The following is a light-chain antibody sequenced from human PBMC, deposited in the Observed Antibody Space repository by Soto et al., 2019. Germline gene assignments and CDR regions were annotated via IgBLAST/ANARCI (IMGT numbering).Light chain of an antibody. CDR2: AAS. V-gene: IGKV3-20*01. CDR3: QQYGSSSIT. CDR1: QSVSSRQ. Sequence: EVVLTQSPGTLSLSPGERATLSCRASQSVSSRQLTWFQQKHGQAPRLLIYAASNRAAGIPDRFSGSVSGTDGTITISRLEKEDGSVYYCQQYGSSSITFGQGTRLEIK. J-gene: IGKJ5*01.